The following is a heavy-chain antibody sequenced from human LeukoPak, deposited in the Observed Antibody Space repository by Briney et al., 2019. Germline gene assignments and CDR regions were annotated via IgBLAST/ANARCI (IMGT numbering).Heavy chain of an antibody. CDR2: ISAYNGNT. V-gene: IGHV1-18*01. Sequence: ASVKVSCKASGYTFTSYGISWVRQAPGQGLEWMGWISAYNGNTNYAQKLQGRVTMTTDTSTSTAYMELSRLRSDDTAVYYCARGRGSIAVAGTRAALGDYWGQGTLVTVSS. CDR3: ARGRGSIAVAGTRAALGDY. CDR1: GYTFTSYG. D-gene: IGHD6-19*01. J-gene: IGHJ4*02.